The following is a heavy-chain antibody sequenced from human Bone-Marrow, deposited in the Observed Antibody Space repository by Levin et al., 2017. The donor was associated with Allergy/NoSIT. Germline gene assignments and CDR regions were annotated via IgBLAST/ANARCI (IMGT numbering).Heavy chain of an antibody. CDR3: AKDSTVTPVDYSDS. V-gene: IGHV3-23*01. CDR1: GFTFSDYA. CDR2: ISGPGGSS. J-gene: IGHJ4*02. Sequence: GGSLRLSCAASGFTFSDYAMSWVRQAPGKGLEWVSGISGPGGSSYYADSVEGRFTISRDNSKNTLYLQMHSLRVEDTARYYCAKDSTVTPVDYSDSWGQGTLVNVSS. D-gene: IGHD4-11*01.